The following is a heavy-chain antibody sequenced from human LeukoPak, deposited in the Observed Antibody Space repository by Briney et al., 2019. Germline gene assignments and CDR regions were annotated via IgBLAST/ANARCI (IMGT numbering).Heavy chain of an antibody. V-gene: IGHV3-23*01. CDR3: AKDFTPDGIWDIDY. CDR1: GFTSSKYT. CDR2: IYGGGSGST. Sequence: GGSLRLSCVASGFTSSKYTMSWVRQAPGKGLEWVSGIYGGGSGSTFYAESVKGRFTISRDNSKNTLYLQMNSLRDEDTAIYYCAKDFTPDGIWDIDYWGRGTLITVSS. J-gene: IGHJ4*02. D-gene: IGHD1-14*01.